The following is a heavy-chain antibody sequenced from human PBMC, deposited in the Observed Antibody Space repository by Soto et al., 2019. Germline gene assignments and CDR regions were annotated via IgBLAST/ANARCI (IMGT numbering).Heavy chain of an antibody. CDR3: VKDFDAEWLRFGRAGYYYGMDV. Sequence: VGSLRLSCSASGFTFSSYAMHWVRQAPGKGLEYVSAISSNGGSTYYADSVKGRFTISRDNSKNTLYLQMSSLRAEDTAVYYCVKDFDAEWLRFGRAGYYYGMDVWGQGTTVTVSS. CDR2: ISSNGGST. J-gene: IGHJ6*02. CDR1: GFTFSSYA. D-gene: IGHD5-12*01. V-gene: IGHV3-64D*06.